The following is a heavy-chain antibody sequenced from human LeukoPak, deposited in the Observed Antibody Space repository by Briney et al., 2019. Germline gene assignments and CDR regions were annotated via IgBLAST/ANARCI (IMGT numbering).Heavy chain of an antibody. Sequence: PGGSLRLSCAASGFTFSSYAMSWVRQAPGKGLEWVSAISGSGGSTYYADSVKGRFTISRDNSKNTLYLQMNSLRAKDTAVYYCAKDGIVVVVAATPDYWGQGTLVTVSS. CDR1: GFTFSSYA. D-gene: IGHD2-15*01. V-gene: IGHV3-23*01. CDR2: ISGSGGST. J-gene: IGHJ4*02. CDR3: AKDGIVVVVAATPDY.